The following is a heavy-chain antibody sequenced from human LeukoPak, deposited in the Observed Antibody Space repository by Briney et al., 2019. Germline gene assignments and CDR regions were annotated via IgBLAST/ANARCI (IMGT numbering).Heavy chain of an antibody. CDR2: ISAYNGNT. D-gene: IGHD3-10*01. V-gene: IGHV1-18*01. CDR3: ARGGTYYYGSGSYYLGYY. J-gene: IGHJ4*02. Sequence: ASVKVSCKASGYTFTSYGISWVRQAPGQGLEWMGWISAYNGNTNYAQKLQGRVTMTTDTSTSTAYMELRSLRSDDTAVYYCARGGTYYYGSGSYYLGYYWGQGTLVTVSS. CDR1: GYTFTSYG.